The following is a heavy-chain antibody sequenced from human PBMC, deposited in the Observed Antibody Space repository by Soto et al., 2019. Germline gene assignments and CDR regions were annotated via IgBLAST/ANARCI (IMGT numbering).Heavy chain of an antibody. D-gene: IGHD6-13*01. CDR3: ARYGPRWYNDY. CDR1: GFRFNSYV. Sequence: EVQLLESGGGLVQPGGSLRLSCAGTGFRFNSYVMAWVRQTPGKGLEWVAGINGGGGATYYADSVRDRFTISRDNSKKTLFLQMNTLGADDTAVYYCARYGPRWYNDYWGQGTQVTVSS. V-gene: IGHV3-23*01. CDR2: INGGGGAT. J-gene: IGHJ4*02.